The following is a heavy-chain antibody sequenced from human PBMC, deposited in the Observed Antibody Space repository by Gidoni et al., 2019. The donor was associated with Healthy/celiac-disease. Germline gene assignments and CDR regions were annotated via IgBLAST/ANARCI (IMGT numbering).Heavy chain of an antibody. CDR3: AKGYSYGSW. V-gene: IGHV3-30*18. D-gene: IGHD5-18*01. CDR2: ISYDGSNK. CDR1: GFTFSSYG. Sequence: QVQLVESGGGVVQPGRSLRLSCAASGFTFSSYGMHWVRQAPGKGLEWVAVISYDGSNKYDADSVKGRFTISRDNSKNTLYLQMNSLRAEDTAVYYCAKGYSYGSWWGQGTLVTVSS. J-gene: IGHJ4*02.